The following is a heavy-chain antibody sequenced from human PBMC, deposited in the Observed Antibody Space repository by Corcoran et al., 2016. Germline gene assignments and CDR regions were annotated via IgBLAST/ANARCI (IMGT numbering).Heavy chain of an antibody. Sequence: EVQLVESGGGLVQAGGSLKLSCAASGFIFSSSSMNWVRQAPGKGLEWVSYIGSGSRTIYTVDSVKGRFTISRDNAKNSLYLKMNSLRADVLAVYYCATFTFGKVYDGMDVLGQVTTVTVSS. CDR1: GFIFSSSS. D-gene: IGHD3-16*01. V-gene: IGHV3-48*04. J-gene: IGHJ6*02. CDR3: ATFTFGKVYDGMDV. CDR2: IGSGSRTI.